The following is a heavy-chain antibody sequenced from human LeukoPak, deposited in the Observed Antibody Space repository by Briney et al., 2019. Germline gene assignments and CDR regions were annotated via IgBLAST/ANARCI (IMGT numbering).Heavy chain of an antibody. CDR2: IRYDGSNK. CDR3: AKALMYDFWSGLEDY. Sequence: GGSLRLSCAASGFTFSSYGMHWVRQAPGKGLEWVAFIRYDGSNKYYADSVKGRFTISRDNSKNTLYLQMNSLRAEDTAVYYCAKALMYDFWSGLEDYWGQGTLVTVSS. V-gene: IGHV3-30*02. CDR1: GFTFSSYG. D-gene: IGHD3-3*01. J-gene: IGHJ4*02.